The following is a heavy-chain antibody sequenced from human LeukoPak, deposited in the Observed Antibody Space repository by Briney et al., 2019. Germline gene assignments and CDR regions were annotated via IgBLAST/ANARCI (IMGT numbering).Heavy chain of an antibody. D-gene: IGHD2-15*01. Sequence: GGSLRLSCAPSGFTFSSYWMSWVRQAPGKGLEWVSVIYSGGSTYYADSVKGRFTISRDNSKNTLYLQMNSLRVEDTAVYYCAREIYCSASSCTGGVFDIWGQGTMVTVSS. J-gene: IGHJ3*02. CDR2: IYSGGST. CDR1: GFTFSSYW. V-gene: IGHV3-53*01. CDR3: AREIYCSASSCTGGVFDI.